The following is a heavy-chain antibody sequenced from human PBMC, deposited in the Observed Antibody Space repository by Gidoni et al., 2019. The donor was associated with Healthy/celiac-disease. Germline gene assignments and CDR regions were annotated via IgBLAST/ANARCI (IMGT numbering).Heavy chain of an antibody. V-gene: IGHV4-31*03. CDR3: ARATIVVVPAANVLDAFDI. D-gene: IGHD2-2*01. CDR2: IYYSGST. J-gene: IGHJ3*02. CDR1: GGSIRSGGYY. Sequence: QVQLQESGPGLVKPSQTLSLTCTVSGGSIRSGGYYWSWIRQHPRKGLEWIGYIYYSGSTYYNPSLKSRVTISVDTSKNQFFLKLSSVTAADTAVYYCARATIVVVPAANVLDAFDIWGQGTMVTVSS.